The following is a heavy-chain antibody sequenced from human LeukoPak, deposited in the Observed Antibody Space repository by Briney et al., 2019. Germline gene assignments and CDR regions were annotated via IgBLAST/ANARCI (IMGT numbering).Heavy chain of an antibody. D-gene: IGHD6-19*01. CDR2: IDIPGNT. J-gene: IGHJ5*02. CDR3: ARAVAGIHWFDP. Sequence: GGSLRLSCAASGFTLSNYDMHWVRQATGKGLEWVSGIDIPGNTYYPDSVKGRFTMSRESAKNSLYLQMNSLRAGDTAVYYCARAVAGIHWFDPWGQGTLVIVSS. V-gene: IGHV3-13*01. CDR1: GFTLSNYD.